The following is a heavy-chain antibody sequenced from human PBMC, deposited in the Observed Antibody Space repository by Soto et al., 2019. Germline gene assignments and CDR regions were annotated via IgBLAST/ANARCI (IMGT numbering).Heavy chain of an antibody. CDR3: ARASQCKSYFDCFAWLDY. CDR1: SYSISGLY. V-gene: IGHV4-4*07. CDR2: IYSSGET. D-gene: IGHD3-9*01. J-gene: IGHJ4*02. Sequence: SESLSLPCPVSSYSISGLYWTWIRQPAGKGLEWIGRIYSSGETNYNPSLTGRVIMSLDTSKNQFSLNLTSVTAADTAVYYCARASQCKSYFDCFAWLDYWGQGTLVTAPQ.